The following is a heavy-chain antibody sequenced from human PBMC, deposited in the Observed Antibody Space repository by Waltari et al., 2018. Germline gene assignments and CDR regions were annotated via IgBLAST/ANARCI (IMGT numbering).Heavy chain of an antibody. J-gene: IGHJ4*02. CDR2: ISERGDST. CDR1: GFSSNAYA. Sequence: EVQLLESGGGLSQPGGSLRLSCAASGFSSNAYAMSWVRPAPGKGLEWVSSISERGDSTYYADSVKGRVTTSRDNSKNTVYLQMSNMRSEDTAVYYCAKEGVGYCTRTSCCIGFDLWGQGTLVTVSS. CDR3: AKEGVGYCTRTSCCIGFDL. D-gene: IGHD2-2*01. V-gene: IGHV3-23*01.